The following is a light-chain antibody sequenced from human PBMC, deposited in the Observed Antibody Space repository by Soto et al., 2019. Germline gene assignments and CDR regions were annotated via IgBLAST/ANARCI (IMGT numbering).Light chain of an antibody. J-gene: IGLJ1*01. Sequence: QSALTQPRSVSGSPGQSVTISCTGTSSDVGGYNFVSWYQQHPGKAPKLMIYDVSKRPSGVPDRFSGSKSGNTASLTISGLQAEDEADYHCCSYAGSPDVFGTGTKLTVL. V-gene: IGLV2-11*01. CDR2: DVS. CDR3: CSYAGSPDV. CDR1: SSDVGGYNF.